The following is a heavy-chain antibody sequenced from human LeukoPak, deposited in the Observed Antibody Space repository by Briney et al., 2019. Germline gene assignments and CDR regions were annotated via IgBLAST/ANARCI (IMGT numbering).Heavy chain of an antibody. J-gene: IGHJ5*02. CDR1: GFTFSSYA. CDR3: AKDRFSIYDFWSGYLIGNWFDP. V-gene: IGHV3-23*01. Sequence: PGGSLRLSCAASGFTFSSYAMSWVRQAPGKGLGWVSAISGSGGSTYYADSVKGRFTISRDNSKNTLYLQMNSLRAEDTAVYYCAKDRFSIYDFWSGYLIGNWFDPWGQGTLVTVSS. CDR2: ISGSGGST. D-gene: IGHD3-3*01.